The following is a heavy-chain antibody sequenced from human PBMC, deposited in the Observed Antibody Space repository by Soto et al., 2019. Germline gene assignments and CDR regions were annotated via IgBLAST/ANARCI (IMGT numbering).Heavy chain of an antibody. CDR3: AKDRGSIAAALNWFDP. D-gene: IGHD6-13*01. V-gene: IGHV3-23*01. CDR2: ISGSGGST. Sequence: PGGSLRLSCAASGFTFSSYAMSWVRQAPGKGLEWVSAISGSGGSTYYADSVKGRFTISRDNSKNTLYLQMNSLRAEDTAVYYCAKDRGSIAAALNWFDPWGQGTLVTVSS. J-gene: IGHJ5*02. CDR1: GFTFSSYA.